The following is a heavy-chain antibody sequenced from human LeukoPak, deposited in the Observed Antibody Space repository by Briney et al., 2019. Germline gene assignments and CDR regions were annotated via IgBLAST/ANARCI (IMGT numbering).Heavy chain of an antibody. Sequence: PSETLSLTCTVSGGSISNYYWNWIWQPAGKGLEWIGSIYYSGSTYYNPSLKSRVTISVDTSKNQFSLKLSSVTAADTAVYYCARVGAWRHWGQGTLVTVSS. J-gene: IGHJ4*02. CDR1: GGSISNYY. CDR3: ARVGAWRH. D-gene: IGHD1-26*01. CDR2: IYYSGST. V-gene: IGHV4-4*07.